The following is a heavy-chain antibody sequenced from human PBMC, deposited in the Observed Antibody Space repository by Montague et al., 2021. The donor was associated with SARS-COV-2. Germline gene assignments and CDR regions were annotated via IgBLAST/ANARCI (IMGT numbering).Heavy chain of an antibody. CDR1: GGSISSYY. CDR3: ARGSGWMGNAFDI. J-gene: IGHJ3*02. V-gene: IGHV4-59*01. Sequence: SETLSLTCTVPGGSISSYYWSWIRQPPGKGLEWIGYISYSGSTNYNPSLKSRVTISVDTSKNQFSLKLSSVTAADTAVYYCARGSGWMGNAFDIWGQGTMVTVSS. D-gene: IGHD6-19*01. CDR2: ISYSGST.